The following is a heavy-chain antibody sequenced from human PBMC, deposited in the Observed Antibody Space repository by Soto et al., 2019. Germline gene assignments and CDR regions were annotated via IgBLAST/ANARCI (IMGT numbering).Heavy chain of an antibody. CDR3: AGATATIRWAAFDI. CDR2: ISYDGSNK. CDR1: GFTFSSYA. Sequence: PGGSLRLSCAASGFTFSSYAMHWVRQAPGKGLEWVAVISYDGSNKYYADSVKGRFTISRDNSKNTLYLQMNSLRAEDTAVYYCAGATATIRWAAFDIWGQGTMVTVSS. V-gene: IGHV3-30-3*01. D-gene: IGHD5-12*01. J-gene: IGHJ3*02.